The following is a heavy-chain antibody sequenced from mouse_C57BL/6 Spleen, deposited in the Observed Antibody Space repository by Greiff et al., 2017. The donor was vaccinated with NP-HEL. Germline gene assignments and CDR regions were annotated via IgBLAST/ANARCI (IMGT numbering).Heavy chain of an antibody. CDR3: ANLAWFAY. CDR1: GFTFSSYA. D-gene: IGHD2-10*02. J-gene: IGHJ3*01. V-gene: IGHV5-4*01. CDR2: ISDGGSYT. Sequence: EVQRVESGGGLVKPGGSLKLSCAASGFTFSSYAMSWVRQTPEKRLEWVATISDGGSYTYYPDNVKGRFTISRDNAKNNLYLQMSHLKSEDTAMYYCANLAWFAYWGQGTLVTVSA.